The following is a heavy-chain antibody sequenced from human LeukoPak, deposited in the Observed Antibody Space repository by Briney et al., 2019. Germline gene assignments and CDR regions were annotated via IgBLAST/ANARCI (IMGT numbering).Heavy chain of an antibody. CDR1: GGTFSSYA. CDR2: IIPIFGTA. Sequence: VASVKVSCKASGGTFSSYAISWVRQAPGQGLEWMGGIIPIFGTANYAQKFQGRVTITADESTSTAYMELSSLRSEDTAVYYCARDGSYYYDSSGYYSFDYWGQGTLVTVSS. CDR3: ARDGSYYYDSSGYYSFDY. V-gene: IGHV1-69*13. J-gene: IGHJ4*02. D-gene: IGHD3-22*01.